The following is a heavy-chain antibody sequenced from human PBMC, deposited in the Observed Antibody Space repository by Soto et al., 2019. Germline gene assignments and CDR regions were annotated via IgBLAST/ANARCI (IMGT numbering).Heavy chain of an antibody. CDR3: ARDLAYARGYSYGAYYYYGMDV. D-gene: IGHD5-18*01. J-gene: IGHJ6*02. CDR2: ISYDGSNK. CDR1: GFTFSSYA. Sequence: GGSLRLSCAASGFTFSSYAMHWVRQAPGKGLEWVAVISYDGSNKYYADSVKGRFTISRDNSKNTLYLQMNSLRAEDTAVYYCARDLAYARGYSYGAYYYYGMDVWGQGTTVTVSS. V-gene: IGHV3-30-3*01.